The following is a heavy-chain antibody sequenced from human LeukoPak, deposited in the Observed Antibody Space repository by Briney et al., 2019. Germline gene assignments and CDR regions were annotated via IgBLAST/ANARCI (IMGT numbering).Heavy chain of an antibody. CDR2: IIPIFGTA. CDR1: GGTFSSYA. D-gene: IGHD1-26*01. V-gene: IGHV1-69*05. Sequence: ASVKVSCKASGGTFSSYAISWVRQAPGQGLEWMGGIIPIFGTANYAQKFQGSVTITTDESTSTAYMELSSLRSEDTAVYYCARGRAESLYYFDYWGQGTLVTVSS. J-gene: IGHJ4*02. CDR3: ARGRAESLYYFDY.